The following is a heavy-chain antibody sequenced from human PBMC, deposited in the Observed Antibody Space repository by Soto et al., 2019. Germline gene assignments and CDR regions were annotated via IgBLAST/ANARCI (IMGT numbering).Heavy chain of an antibody. D-gene: IGHD3-10*01. CDR1: NGSISSTTYF. CDR3: ARHYYGSGSYLPTFDY. J-gene: IGHJ4*02. Sequence: SETLSLTCTVSNGSISSTTYFWGWIRQPPGKGLEWIGSISYSGSTFYNPSLKSRVTISVETSKNQFSLKLSSMTAANTAVYYCARHYYGSGSYLPTFDYWGQGTLVTVSS. CDR2: ISYSGST. V-gene: IGHV4-39*01.